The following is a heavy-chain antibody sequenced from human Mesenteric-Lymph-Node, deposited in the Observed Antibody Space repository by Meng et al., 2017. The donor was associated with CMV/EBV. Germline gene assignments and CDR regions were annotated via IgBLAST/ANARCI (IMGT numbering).Heavy chain of an antibody. CDR3: ARVVAAGTYNWFDP. V-gene: IGHV4-59*01. Sequence: GSLRLSCTVSGGSISSYYWSWIRQPPGKGLEWIGYVYYSGSTNYNPSLKSRVTISVDTSKNQFSLKLSSVTAADTAVYYCARVVAAGTYNWFDPWGQGTLVTVSS. CDR2: VYYSGST. D-gene: IGHD6-13*01. CDR1: GGSISSYY. J-gene: IGHJ5*02.